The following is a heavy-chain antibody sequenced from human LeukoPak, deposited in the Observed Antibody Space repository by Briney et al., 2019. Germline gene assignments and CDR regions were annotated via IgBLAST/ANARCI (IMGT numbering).Heavy chain of an antibody. CDR2: INHSGST. J-gene: IGHJ4*02. Sequence: SETLSLTCAVYGGSFSGYYWSWIRQPPGKGLEWIGEINHSGSTNYNPSLKSRVTISVDTSKNQFSLKLSSVTAADTAAYYCARIYDSSGYYYLDYWGQGTLVTVSS. CDR3: ARIYDSSGYYYLDY. CDR1: GGSFSGYY. V-gene: IGHV4-34*01. D-gene: IGHD3-22*01.